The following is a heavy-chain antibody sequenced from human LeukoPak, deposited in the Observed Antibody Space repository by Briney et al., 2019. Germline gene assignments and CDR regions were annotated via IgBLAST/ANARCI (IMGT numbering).Heavy chain of an antibody. J-gene: IGHJ4*02. CDR3: ARRRYSSSWYYFDY. CDR1: GYSFTSYW. Sequence: GESLKISCKGSGYSFTSYWISWVRQMPGKGLEWVGRIDPSDSYTNYSPSFQGHVTISADKSISTAYLQWSSLKASDTAMYYCARRRYSSSWYYFDYWGQGTLVTVSS. V-gene: IGHV5-10-1*01. CDR2: IDPSDSYT. D-gene: IGHD6-13*01.